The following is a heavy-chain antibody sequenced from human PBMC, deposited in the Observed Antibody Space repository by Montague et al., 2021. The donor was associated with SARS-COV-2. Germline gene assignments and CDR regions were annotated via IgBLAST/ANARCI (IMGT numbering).Heavy chain of an antibody. CDR2: NKNSGNT. Sequence: NKNSGNTNYSPSLKSRVTMPLDTSKNELSLRLTSLTAADTAVYYCATGYPVCHCWGQGTLVTVSS. J-gene: IGHJ4*02. D-gene: IGHD3-16*02. CDR3: ATGYPVCHC. V-gene: IGHV4-34*13.